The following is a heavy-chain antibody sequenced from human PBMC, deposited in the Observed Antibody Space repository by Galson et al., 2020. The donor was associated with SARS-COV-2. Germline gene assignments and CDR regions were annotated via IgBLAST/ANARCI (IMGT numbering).Heavy chain of an antibody. D-gene: IGHD6-19*01. Sequence: GESLKISCAASGFTFSNYAMSWVRQAPGKGLEWVAAITSSGSSTYYADSVKGRITISRDNSKNTLYLQMNSLRAEDTAVYYCAKKYGSGWTKGFDYWGQGTLVTVSS. CDR1: GFTFSNYA. V-gene: IGHV3-23*01. CDR2: ITSSGSST. CDR3: AKKYGSGWTKGFDY. J-gene: IGHJ4*02.